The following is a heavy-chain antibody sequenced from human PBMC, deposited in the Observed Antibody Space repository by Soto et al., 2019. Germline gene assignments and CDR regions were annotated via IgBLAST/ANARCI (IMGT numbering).Heavy chain of an antibody. CDR3: ARDITTTPVY. Sequence: SRRLSCAASGFTFSQYWMHWVRQTPGKGLEWVSRITNDGSSTFYADSVKGRFTISRDNAKNTLYLQMNSLRVEDTAVYYCARDITTTPVYWGQGALVTVSS. V-gene: IGHV3-74*01. J-gene: IGHJ4*02. D-gene: IGHD1-1*01. CDR1: GFTFSQYW. CDR2: ITNDGSST.